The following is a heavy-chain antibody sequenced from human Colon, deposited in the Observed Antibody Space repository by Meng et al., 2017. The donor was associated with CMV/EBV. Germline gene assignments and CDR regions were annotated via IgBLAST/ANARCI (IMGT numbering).Heavy chain of an antibody. Sequence: AASGFIFSTYAMSWVRQAPGKGLEWVSSTTGSGDSTYYADSVKGRFTISRDNSKNTLYLQMNSLRAEDTAIYYCTKGRGLLASASNYWGQGTLVTVSS. CDR1: GFIFSTYA. J-gene: IGHJ4*02. D-gene: IGHD1-26*01. CDR2: TTGSGDST. CDR3: TKGRGLLASASNY. V-gene: IGHV3-23*01.